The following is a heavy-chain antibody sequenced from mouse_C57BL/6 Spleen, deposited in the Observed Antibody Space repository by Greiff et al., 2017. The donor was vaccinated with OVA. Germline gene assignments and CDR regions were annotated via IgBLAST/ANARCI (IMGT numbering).Heavy chain of an antibody. J-gene: IGHJ1*03. Sequence: EVQRVESGPELVKPGASVKIPCKASGYTFTDYNMDWVKQSHGKSLEWIGDINPNNGGTIYNQKFKGKATLTVDKSSSTAYMELRSLTSEDTAVYYCARERDYDGSYWYFDVWGTGTTVTVSS. V-gene: IGHV1-18*01. CDR2: INPNNGGT. D-gene: IGHD2-4*01. CDR3: ARERDYDGSYWYFDV. CDR1: GYTFTDYN.